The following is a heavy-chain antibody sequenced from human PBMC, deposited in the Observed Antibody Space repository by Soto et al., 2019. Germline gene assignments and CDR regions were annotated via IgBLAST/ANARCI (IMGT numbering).Heavy chain of an antibody. CDR3: ARVDTAVDIXMIVVVNHYYYYYGMDV. V-gene: IGHV1-2*02. J-gene: IGHJ6*02. Sequence: ASVKVSCNDSGYTFTGYYMHWVRQAPGQGLEWMGWINPNSGGTNYAQKFQGRVTMTRDTSISTAYMELSRLRSDDTAVYYCARVDTAVDIXMIVVVNHYYYYYGMDVWGQGTTVTVSS. D-gene: IGHD3-22*01. CDR1: GYTFTGYY. CDR2: INPNSGGT.